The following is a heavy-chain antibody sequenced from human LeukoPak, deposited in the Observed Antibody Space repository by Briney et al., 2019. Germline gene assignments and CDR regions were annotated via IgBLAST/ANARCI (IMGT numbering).Heavy chain of an antibody. D-gene: IGHD7-27*01. V-gene: IGHV4-59*01. Sequence: SETLSLTCAVYGGSFSGYYWSWIRQPPGKGLEWIGYIYYSGTTNYNPSLKSRVTISVDTSKNQFSLKLSSVTAADTAVYYCAREGWGYYFDFWGQGTLVTVSS. CDR1: GGSFSGYY. CDR3: AREGWGYYFDF. J-gene: IGHJ4*02. CDR2: IYYSGTT.